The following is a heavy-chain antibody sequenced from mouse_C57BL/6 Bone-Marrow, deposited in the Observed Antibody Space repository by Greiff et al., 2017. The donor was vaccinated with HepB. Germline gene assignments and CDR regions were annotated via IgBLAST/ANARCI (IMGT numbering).Heavy chain of an antibody. CDR3: ARLLLRSSFAY. Sequence: EVQLVESGGGLVKPGGSLKLSCAASGFTFSSYAMSWVRQTPEKRLEWVATISDGGSYTYYPDNVKGRFTISRDNAKNNLYLQMSHLKSEDTAMYYCARLLLRSSFAYWGQGTLVTVSA. CDR1: GFTFSSYA. J-gene: IGHJ3*01. CDR2: ISDGGSYT. D-gene: IGHD1-1*01. V-gene: IGHV5-4*01.